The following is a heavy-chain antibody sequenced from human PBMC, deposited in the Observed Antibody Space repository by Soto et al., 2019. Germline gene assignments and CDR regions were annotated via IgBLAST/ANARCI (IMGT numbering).Heavy chain of an antibody. J-gene: IGHJ6*02. V-gene: IGHV3-30*18. Sequence: GGSLRLSCAASGFTFSSYGMHWVRQAPGKGLEWVAVISYDGSNKYYADSVKGRFTISRDNSKNTLYLQMNSLRAEDTAVYYCAKDTYSSSWTYYYYYYGMDVWGQGTTVTVSS. CDR1: GFTFSSYG. CDR3: AKDTYSSSWTYYYYYYGMDV. CDR2: ISYDGSNK. D-gene: IGHD6-13*01.